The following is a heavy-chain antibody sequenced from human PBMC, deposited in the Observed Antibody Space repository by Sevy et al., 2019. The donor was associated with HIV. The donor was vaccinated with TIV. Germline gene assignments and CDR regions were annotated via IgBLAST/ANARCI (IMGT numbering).Heavy chain of an antibody. D-gene: IGHD2-2*01. CDR3: ARDGGCSSTSCLLYFDS. J-gene: IGHJ4*02. CDR2: ISGRSSYI. Sequence: GGSLRLSCAASGFTFTNYAMNWVRQAPGKGLEWVSSISGRSSYIHYADSVRGRFTISRDNAKNSLYLQMNSLRADDTAVYFCARDGGCSSTSCLLYFDSWGQGALVTVSS. CDR1: GFTFTNYA. V-gene: IGHV3-21*06.